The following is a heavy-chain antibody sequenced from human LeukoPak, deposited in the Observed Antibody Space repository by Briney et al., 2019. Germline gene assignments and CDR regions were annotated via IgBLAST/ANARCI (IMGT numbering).Heavy chain of an antibody. CDR1: GLTFSIYG. CDR2: ISGSGGST. CDR3: AKVTAKNMVRGVGGFDY. D-gene: IGHD3-10*01. J-gene: IGHJ4*02. Sequence: PGGSLRLSCAASGLTFSIYGMTWVRQAPGRGLEWVSSISGSGGSTYSADSVKGRFTISRDNSKNTVYLQMNSLRAEDTAVYYCAKVTAKNMVRGVGGFDYWGQGTLVTVSS. V-gene: IGHV3-23*01.